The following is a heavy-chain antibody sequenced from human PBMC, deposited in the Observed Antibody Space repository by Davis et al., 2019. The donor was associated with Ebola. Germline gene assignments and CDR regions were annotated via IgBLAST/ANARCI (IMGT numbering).Heavy chain of an antibody. D-gene: IGHD4-17*01. CDR3: ARELYGLGY. CDR1: GDSVSSRNW. J-gene: IGHJ4*02. CDR2: LGTSADT. V-gene: IGHV3-69-1*01. Sequence: LSLTCTVSGDSVSSRNWWSWVRQSPGKGLEWVSTLGTSADTYYADSVKGRFTISRDNAKNSLYLQMNSLRAEDTAVYYCARELYGLGYWGQGTLVTVSS.